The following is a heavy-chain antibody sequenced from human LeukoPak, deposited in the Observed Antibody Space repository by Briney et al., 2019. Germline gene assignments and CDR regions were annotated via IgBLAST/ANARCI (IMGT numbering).Heavy chain of an antibody. CDR3: ATDLWREWELQGLDY. V-gene: IGHV1-69-2*01. D-gene: IGHD1-26*01. CDR2: VDPEDGET. Sequence: ASVTVSCRSSGYTFTDYYMHWVQQAPGKGIEWVGRVDPEDGETIYEEKFQGRVTITADTSTDTAYMELSSLRSEDTAVYYCATDLWREWELQGLDYWGQGTLVTVSS. J-gene: IGHJ4*02. CDR1: GYTFTDYY.